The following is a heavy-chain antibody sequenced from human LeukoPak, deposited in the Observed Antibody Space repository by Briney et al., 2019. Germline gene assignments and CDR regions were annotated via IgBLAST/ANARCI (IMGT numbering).Heavy chain of an antibody. CDR2: INHSGST. D-gene: IGHD2-2*01. Sequence: PSETLSLTCAVYGGSFSGYYWSWIRQPPGKGLEWIGEINHSGSTNYNPSLKSRVTISVDTSKNQFSLKLSSVTAADTAVYYCARAHIVVVPAARYYYYYGMDVWGQGTTVTVSS. V-gene: IGHV4-34*01. CDR3: ARAHIVVVPAARYYYYYGMDV. CDR1: GGSFSGYY. J-gene: IGHJ6*02.